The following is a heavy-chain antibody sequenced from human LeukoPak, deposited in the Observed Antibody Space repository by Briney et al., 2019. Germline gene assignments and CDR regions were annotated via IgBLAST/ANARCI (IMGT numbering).Heavy chain of an antibody. CDR2: ISSSSSYI. CDR1: GFTFSSYS. V-gene: IGHV3-21*01. J-gene: IGHJ4*02. Sequence: PGGSLRLSCAAFGFTFSSYSMNWVRQAPGKGLEWVSSISSSSSYIYYADSVKGRFTISRDNAKNSLYLQMNSLRAEDTAVYYCARDSYDRIAAAGDYWGQGTLVTVSS. D-gene: IGHD6-13*01. CDR3: ARDSYDRIAAAGDY.